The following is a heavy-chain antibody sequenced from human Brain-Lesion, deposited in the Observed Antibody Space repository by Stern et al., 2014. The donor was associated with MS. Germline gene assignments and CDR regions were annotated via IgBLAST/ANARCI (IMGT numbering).Heavy chain of an antibody. Sequence: VQLLESGAEVKKPGASVKVSCKTSGYIFTGYYIHWVRQAPGQGLEWMAWINPNTGGTKNAQKFQCRVTMSRDTSISTAYVELSSLTSDDTAVYYCARDQRGITIFGVVTDYYYLGMDVWGQGTTVTVSS. V-gene: IGHV1-2*02. J-gene: IGHJ6*02. CDR2: INPNTGGT. D-gene: IGHD3-3*01. CDR3: ARDQRGITIFGVVTDYYYLGMDV. CDR1: GYIFTGYY.